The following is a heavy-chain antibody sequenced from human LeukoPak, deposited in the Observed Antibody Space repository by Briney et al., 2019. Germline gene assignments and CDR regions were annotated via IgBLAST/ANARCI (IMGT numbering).Heavy chain of an antibody. CDR1: GFTFSSYS. V-gene: IGHV3-23*01. CDR2: ISDSGGGT. J-gene: IGHJ4*02. Sequence: GGSLRLSCAASGFTFSSYSMNWVRQAPGKGLKWVSTISDSGGGTYYADSVKGRFTISRDNSKNTLYLQMNSLRADDTAVYYCDGADFWGQGTLVTVSS. CDR3: DGADF.